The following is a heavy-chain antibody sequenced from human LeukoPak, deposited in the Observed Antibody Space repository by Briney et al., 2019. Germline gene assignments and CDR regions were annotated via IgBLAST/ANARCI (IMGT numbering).Heavy chain of an antibody. D-gene: IGHD2-2*01. CDR2: IYYSGSA. V-gene: IGHV4-39*01. CDR1: GGSISSSSYY. J-gene: IGHJ6*02. Sequence: SETLSLTCTVSGGSISSSSYYWGWIRQPPGKGLEWIGSIYYSGSAYYNPSLKSRVTISVDTSKNQFSLKLSSVTAADTAVYYCVGIRYQLQFFRYGMDVWGQGTTVTVS. CDR3: VGIRYQLQFFRYGMDV.